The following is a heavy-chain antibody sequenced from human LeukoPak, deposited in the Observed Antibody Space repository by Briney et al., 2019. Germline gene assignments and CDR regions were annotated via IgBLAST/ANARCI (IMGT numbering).Heavy chain of an antibody. D-gene: IGHD5-24*01. CDR3: ARLSLYNTQDY. V-gene: IGHV4-39*01. CDR1: GGSISSYY. Sequence: SETLSLTCTVSGGSISSYYWGWIRQPPGKGLEWIGSIYYSGSTYYNPSLKSRVTISVDTSKNQFSLKLSSVTAADTAVFYCARLSLYNTQDYWGQGTLVTVSS. CDR2: IYYSGST. J-gene: IGHJ4*02.